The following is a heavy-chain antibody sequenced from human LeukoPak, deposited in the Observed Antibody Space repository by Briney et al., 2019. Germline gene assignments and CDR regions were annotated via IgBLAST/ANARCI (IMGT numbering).Heavy chain of an antibody. CDR2: INDNGGQR. J-gene: IGHJ4*02. CDR1: GFAFNNYA. D-gene: IGHD1-26*01. CDR3: AKTQWKVGATDYFDY. V-gene: IGHV3-23*01. Sequence: PGGSLRLSCAASGFAFNNYAMTWVRQAPGKGLEWVSNINDNGGQRHYADSVKGRFTISRDNSKNMMFLQMDSLRAEDTAVYYCAKTQWKVGATDYFDYWGQGILVTVCS.